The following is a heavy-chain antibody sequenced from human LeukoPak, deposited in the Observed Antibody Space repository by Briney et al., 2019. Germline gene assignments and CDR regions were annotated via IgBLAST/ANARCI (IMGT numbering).Heavy chain of an antibody. D-gene: IGHD6-13*01. CDR2: ISYDGSNK. CDR3: ARDYPIAAAGTIDY. CDR1: GFTFSSYA. Sequence: GGSLRLSCAASGFTFSSYAMHWVRQAPGKGLEWVAGISYDGSNKYYADSVKGRFTISRDNSKNTLYLQMNSLRAEDTAVYYCARDYPIAAAGTIDYWGQGTLVTVSS. J-gene: IGHJ4*02. V-gene: IGHV3-30*04.